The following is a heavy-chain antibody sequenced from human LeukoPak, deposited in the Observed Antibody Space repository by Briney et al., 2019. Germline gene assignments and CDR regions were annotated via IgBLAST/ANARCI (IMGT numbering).Heavy chain of an antibody. D-gene: IGHD6-19*01. CDR1: GFTFSRYW. J-gene: IGHJ4*02. CDR3: ARRSVIAVAGAFDY. CDR2: ISGSGDST. V-gene: IGHV3-23*01. Sequence: GGSLRLSCAASGFTFSRYWMSWVRQAPGKGLEWVSGISGSGDSTYYADSVKGRFTISRDNSKNTLYLQMNSLRAEDTAVYYCARRSVIAVAGAFDYWGQGTLVTVSS.